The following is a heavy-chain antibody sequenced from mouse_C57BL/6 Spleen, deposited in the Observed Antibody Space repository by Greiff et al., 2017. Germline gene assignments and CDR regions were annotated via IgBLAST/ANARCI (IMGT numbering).Heavy chain of an antibody. Sequence: VQLQHSGAELVKPGASVKISCKASGYAFSSYWMNWVKQRPGKGLEWIGQIYPGDGDTNYNGKFKGKATLTADKSSSTAYMQLCSLTSEDSAVYFCARAAIYYGSSNFDVWGTGTTVTVSS. J-gene: IGHJ1*03. V-gene: IGHV1-80*01. CDR3: ARAAIYYGSSNFDV. CDR2: IYPGDGDT. CDR1: GYAFSSYW. D-gene: IGHD1-1*01.